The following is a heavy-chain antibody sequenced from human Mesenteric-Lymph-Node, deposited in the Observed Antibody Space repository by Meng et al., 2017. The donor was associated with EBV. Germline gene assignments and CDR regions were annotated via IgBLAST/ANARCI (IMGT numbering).Heavy chain of an antibody. CDR3: XRALVGCSXTSCYLDP. J-gene: IGHJ5*02. D-gene: IGHD2-2*01. CDR2: INPNSGDI. Sequence: VQLGHAGAEVKKPEASVKVSCKASGYTFTAYYIHWVRQAPGQGLEWMGRINPNSGDINYAQKFQGRVTVTRDTSIGTAYMELSRLTSDDTAVYYCXRALVGCSXTSCYLDPWGQGTLVTVSS. CDR1: GYTFTAYY. V-gene: IGHV1-2*06.